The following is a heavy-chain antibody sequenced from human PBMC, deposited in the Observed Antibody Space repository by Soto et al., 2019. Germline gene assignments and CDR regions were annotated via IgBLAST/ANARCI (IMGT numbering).Heavy chain of an antibody. CDR2: INHSGST. J-gene: IGHJ4*02. V-gene: IGHV4-34*01. D-gene: IGHD3-16*02. CDR3: ARETYDYVWGSYRYYFDY. Sequence: SETLSLTCAVYGGSFSGYYWSWIRQPPGKGLEWIGEINHSGSTNYNPSLKSRVTISVDTSKNQFSLKLSSVTAADTAVYYCARETYDYVWGSYRYYFDYWGQGTLVTVSS. CDR1: GGSFSGYY.